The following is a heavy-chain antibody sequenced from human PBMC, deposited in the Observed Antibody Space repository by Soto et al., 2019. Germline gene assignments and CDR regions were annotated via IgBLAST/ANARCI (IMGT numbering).Heavy chain of an antibody. Sequence: ASVKVSCKASGYTFTSYGISWVRQAPGQGLEWMGWISAYNGNTNYSQKFQGRVTVTTDTSTSTAYMELMSLRSEDTAVYYCTSAPRGENWVQGTLVIVSS. CDR3: TSAPRGEN. J-gene: IGHJ1*01. CDR1: GYTFTSYG. V-gene: IGHV1-18*04. CDR2: ISAYNGNT. D-gene: IGHD2-21*01.